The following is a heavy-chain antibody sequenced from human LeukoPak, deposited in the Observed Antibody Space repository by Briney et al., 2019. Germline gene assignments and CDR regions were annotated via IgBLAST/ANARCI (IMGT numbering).Heavy chain of an antibody. CDR1: GYSFTSYW. CDR3: TRRNSGYYSWFDP. J-gene: IGHJ5*02. V-gene: IGHV5-51*01. D-gene: IGHD3-22*01. CDR2: IYPGDSDT. Sequence: HGESLKISCKGSGYSFTSYWIGWVRQMPGKGLEWMGIIYPGDSDTRYSPSFQGQVTISADKSISTAYLQWSSLKASDTAMYYRTRRNSGYYSWFDPWGQGTLVTVSS.